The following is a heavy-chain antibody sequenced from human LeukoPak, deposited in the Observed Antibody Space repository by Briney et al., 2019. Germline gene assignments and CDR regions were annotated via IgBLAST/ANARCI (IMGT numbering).Heavy chain of an antibody. Sequence: ASVKVSCKASRYPFTNYYMHWVPQAPGQGLEWMGIINPTCGSTRYAQKFQDRFTIPRDTSTSTVHMELNSLRSEDTALFSCARTPLAGTGYFDYWGQGTLVTVSS. CDR1: RYPFTNYY. CDR3: ARTPLAGTGYFDY. D-gene: IGHD6-19*01. J-gene: IGHJ4*02. CDR2: INPTCGST. V-gene: IGHV1-46*01.